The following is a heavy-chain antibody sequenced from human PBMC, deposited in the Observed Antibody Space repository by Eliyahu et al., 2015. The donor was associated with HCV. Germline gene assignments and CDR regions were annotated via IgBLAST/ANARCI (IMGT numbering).Heavy chain of an antibody. J-gene: IGHJ4*02. CDR1: GFIFSNYN. CDR3: ARDSGYNYFDY. Sequence: EVQLAESGGGLVKPGGSLRLSCAVSGFIFSNYNMNWVRQAPGKGLEWVSSISSSSTYIYYADSVKGRFTISRDNAKNSLSLQMNSLRVEDTAVYYCARDSGYNYFDYWGQGTLVTVSS. V-gene: IGHV3-21*01. CDR2: ISSSSTYI. D-gene: IGHD5-18*01.